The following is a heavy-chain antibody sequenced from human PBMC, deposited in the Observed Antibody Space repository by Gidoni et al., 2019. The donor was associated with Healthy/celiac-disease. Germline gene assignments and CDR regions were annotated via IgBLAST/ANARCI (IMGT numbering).Heavy chain of an antibody. CDR3: ARDEPVRPGYCSSTSCYTPHWYFDL. CDR2: IYTSGST. Sequence: QVQLQESGPGLVKPSETLSLTCTVSGGSISSYYWSWIRQPAGKGLEWIGRIYTSGSTNYNPSLKSRVTMSVDTSKNQFSLKLSSVTAADTAVYYCARDEPVRPGYCSSTSCYTPHWYFDLWGRGTLVTVSS. J-gene: IGHJ2*01. V-gene: IGHV4-4*07. CDR1: GGSISSYY. D-gene: IGHD2-2*02.